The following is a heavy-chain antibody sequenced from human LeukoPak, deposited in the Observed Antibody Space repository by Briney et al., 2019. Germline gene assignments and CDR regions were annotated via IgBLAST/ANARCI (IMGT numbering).Heavy chain of an antibody. Sequence: GGSLRLSCAASGFTFSTYSMNWVRQAPGKGLEWVSSISSSSIYKYYADSVKGRFTISRDNSKNTLYLQMNSLRAEDTAVYYCARVRGYSYGPPYIDYWGQGTLVTVSS. J-gene: IGHJ4*02. CDR3: ARVRGYSYGPPYIDY. CDR2: ISSSSIYK. V-gene: IGHV3-21*01. CDR1: GFTFSTYS. D-gene: IGHD5-18*01.